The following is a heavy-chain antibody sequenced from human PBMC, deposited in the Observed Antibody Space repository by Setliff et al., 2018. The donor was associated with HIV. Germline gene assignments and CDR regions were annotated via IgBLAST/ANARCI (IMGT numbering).Heavy chain of an antibody. CDR2: IYYSGST. J-gene: IGHJ4*02. CDR3: ASVQVDSSGPFDY. V-gene: IGHV4-39*07. D-gene: IGHD6-19*01. Sequence: GSLRLSCAASGFTFSSYEMNWVRQAPGKGLEWIGSIYYSGSTYYNPSLKSRVTISVDTSKNQFSLKLSSVTAADTAVYYCASVQVDSSGPFDYWGQGTLVTVSS. CDR1: GFTFSSYE.